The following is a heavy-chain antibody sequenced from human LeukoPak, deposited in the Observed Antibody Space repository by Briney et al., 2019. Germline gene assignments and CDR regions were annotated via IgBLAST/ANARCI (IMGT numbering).Heavy chain of an antibody. CDR3: ARGMVRGVITSRAAAY. Sequence: ASVKVSCKASGYTFTGYYMHWVRKAPGQGLEWMGWINPNSGGTNYAQKFQGRVTMTRDTSISTAYMELSRLRSDDTAVYYCARGMVRGVITSRAAAYWGQGTLVTVSS. CDR2: INPNSGGT. D-gene: IGHD3-10*01. CDR1: GYTFTGYY. J-gene: IGHJ4*02. V-gene: IGHV1-2*02.